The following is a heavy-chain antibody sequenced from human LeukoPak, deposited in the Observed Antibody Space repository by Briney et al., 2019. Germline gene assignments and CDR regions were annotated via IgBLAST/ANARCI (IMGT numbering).Heavy chain of an antibody. V-gene: IGHV3-23*01. CDR1: GFTFSSYG. CDR3: AKGYSSGWYDRIMKKNYYYYMDV. Sequence: GGSLRLSCAASGFTFSSYGMSWVRQAPGKGLEWVSAISGSGGSTYYADSVKGRFTISRDNSKNTLYLQMNSLRAEDTAVYYCAKGYSSGWYDRIMKKNYYYYMDVWGKGTTVTISS. CDR2: ISGSGGST. D-gene: IGHD6-19*01. J-gene: IGHJ6*03.